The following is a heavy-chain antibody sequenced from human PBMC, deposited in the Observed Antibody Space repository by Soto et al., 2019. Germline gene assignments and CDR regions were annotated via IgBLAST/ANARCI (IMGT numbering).Heavy chain of an antibody. CDR1: GSSISSYY. J-gene: IGHJ5*02. CDR3: ARGAPYYDFWSGYYFGP. CDR2: IYYSGST. D-gene: IGHD3-3*01. V-gene: IGHV4-59*06. Sequence: SETLSLTCTVSGSSISSYYWSWIRQPPGKGLEWIGYIYYSGSTYYNPSLKSRVTISVDTSKNQFSLKLSSVTAADTAVYYCARGAPYYDFWSGYYFGPWGQGTLVTVSS.